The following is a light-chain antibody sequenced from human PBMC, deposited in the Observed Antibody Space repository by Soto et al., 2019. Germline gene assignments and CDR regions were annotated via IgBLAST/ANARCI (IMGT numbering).Light chain of an antibody. CDR2: GAS. V-gene: IGKV3-20*01. CDR1: RSVSSSY. Sequence: EIVLTQSPGTLFLSPGERATLSCRPSRSVSSSYLAWYQQKPGQAPRLLIYGASSRATGIPDRFSGSGSGTDFTLTISRLEPEDFAVYYCQQYGSSPLTFGGGTKVDIK. CDR3: QQYGSSPLT. J-gene: IGKJ4*01.